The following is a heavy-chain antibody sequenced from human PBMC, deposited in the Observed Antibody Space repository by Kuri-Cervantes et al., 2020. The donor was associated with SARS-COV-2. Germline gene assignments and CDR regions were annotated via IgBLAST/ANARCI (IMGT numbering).Heavy chain of an antibody. Sequence: ASVKVSCKASGYTFTGYYMHWVRQAPGQGLEWMGWINPNSGGTSYAQKFQGRITMTRDTSISTAYMELRRLRSDDTAVYYCARGGFTMIVVVKDAFDIWGQGTMVTVSS. CDR3: ARGGFTMIVVVKDAFDI. D-gene: IGHD3-22*01. V-gene: IGHV1-2*02. CDR2: INPNSGGT. CDR1: GYTFTGYY. J-gene: IGHJ3*02.